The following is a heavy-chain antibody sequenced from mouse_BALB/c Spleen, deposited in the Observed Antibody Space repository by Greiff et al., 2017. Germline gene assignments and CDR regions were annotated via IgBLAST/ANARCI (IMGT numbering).Heavy chain of an antibody. V-gene: IGHV3-8*02. D-gene: IGHD2-3*01. CDR1: GDSITSGY. J-gene: IGHJ1*01. CDR3: ARSDDGNYLDWYFDV. CDR2: ISYSGST. Sequence: VQLQQSGPSLVKPSQTLSLTCSVTGDSITSGYWNWIRKFPGNKLEYMGYISYSGSTYYNPSLKSRISITRDTSKNQYYLQLNSVTTEDTATYYYARSDDGNYLDWYFDVWGAGTTVTVSS.